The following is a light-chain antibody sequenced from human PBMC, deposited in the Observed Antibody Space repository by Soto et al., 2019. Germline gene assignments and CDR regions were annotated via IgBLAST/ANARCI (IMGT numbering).Light chain of an antibody. J-gene: IGKJ2*01. CDR3: QQYHSYSYT. V-gene: IGKV1-5*01. Sequence: DIQMTQSPSTLSASVGDRVTITCRASQSIGGWLAWYQQRPGKAPRLLIYDASSLESGVPSRFSGSRSGTKFTLAISSLPPEDFATYYCQQYHSYSYTFGQGTKLEIK. CDR1: QSIGGW. CDR2: DAS.